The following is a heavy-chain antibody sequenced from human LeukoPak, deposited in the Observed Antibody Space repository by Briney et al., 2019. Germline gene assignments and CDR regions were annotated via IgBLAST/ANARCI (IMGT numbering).Heavy chain of an antibody. CDR1: GGSISSSSYY. CDR3: ARHLNWNYNRYYYMDV. Sequence: SETLSLTCTVSGGSISSSSYYWGWIRQPPGKGLEWIGSIYYSGSTYYNPSLKSRVTISVDTSKNQFSLKLSSVTAADTAVYYCARHLNWNYNRYYYMDVWGKGTTVTVSS. CDR2: IYYSGST. V-gene: IGHV4-39*01. J-gene: IGHJ6*03. D-gene: IGHD1-7*01.